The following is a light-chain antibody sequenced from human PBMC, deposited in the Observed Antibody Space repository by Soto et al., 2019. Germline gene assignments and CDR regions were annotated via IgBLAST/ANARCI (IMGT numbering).Light chain of an antibody. Sequence: DIQMTQSPSSLSASVGDRVTITGRASQGISNYLAWYQQKPGKVPKLLIYAASTLQSGVPSRFSGSGSGTDFTLTISSLQPEDVATYYCQNYNSAPFTFGGGTKVEIK. V-gene: IGKV1-27*01. CDR3: QNYNSAPFT. CDR2: AAS. CDR1: QGISNY. J-gene: IGKJ4*01.